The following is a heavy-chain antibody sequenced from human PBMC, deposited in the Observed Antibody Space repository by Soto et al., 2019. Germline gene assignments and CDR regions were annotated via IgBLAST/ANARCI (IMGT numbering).Heavy chain of an antibody. CDR2: IKSASDGGTT. Sequence: EVQVVESGGGVVKPGGSLRLSCADSGFTFSSAWMNWVRQAPGKGLEWVGRIKSASDGGTTDYGVSVKGRLTISRDDSISTLYLQMDGLKTEDTSVYYCVHTPTKTGGTRCALDNWGQVSVVTV. J-gene: IGHJ4*02. CDR1: GFTFSSAW. CDR3: VHTPTKTGGTRCALDN. V-gene: IGHV3-15*07. D-gene: IGHD2-2*01.